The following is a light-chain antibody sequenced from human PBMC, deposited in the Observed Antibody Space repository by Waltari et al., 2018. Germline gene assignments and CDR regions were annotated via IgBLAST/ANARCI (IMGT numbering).Light chain of an antibody. CDR2: KVS. Sequence: DVVLTQFLLPLPVTVGKPGYSPCIPCQGLVNSDGNTYLNWFQQRPGQFPRRLIYKVSNRDYGVPDRFSGSGSGSGFTLKISRVEAEDVGVYFCMQGPYWPRTFGQGTKVEI. CDR3: MQGPYWPRT. V-gene: IGKV2-30*01. J-gene: IGKJ1*01. CDR1: QGLVNSDGNTY.